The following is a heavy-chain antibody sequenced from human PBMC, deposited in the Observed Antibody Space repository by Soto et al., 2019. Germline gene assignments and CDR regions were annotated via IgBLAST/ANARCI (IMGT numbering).Heavy chain of an antibody. V-gene: IGHV3-23*01. CDR1: GFTVNSHA. CDR3: TKSRRGILMVYGFGGMDV. CDR2: ISGSGDGT. D-gene: IGHD2-8*01. Sequence: GGSLRLSCAASGFTVNSHAMSWVRQAPGKGLEWVASISGSGDGTYYGDSVKGRFAISRDSSSSTLYLQMNNLRGEDTAVYFCTKSRRGILMVYGFGGMDVWGQGTTVTVSS. J-gene: IGHJ6*02.